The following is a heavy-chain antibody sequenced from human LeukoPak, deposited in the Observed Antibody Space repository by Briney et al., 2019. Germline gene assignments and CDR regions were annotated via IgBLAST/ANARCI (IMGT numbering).Heavy chain of an antibody. J-gene: IGHJ2*01. CDR1: GYTFTGYY. CDR3: ARSWGSEWYFDL. D-gene: IGHD7-27*01. Sequence: ASVKFSCKASGYTFTGYYMHWVRQAPGQGFEWMGWINPNSGGTNYAQKFQGRVTMTRDTSISTAYMELSRLRSDDTAVYYCARSWGSEWYFDLWGRGTLVTVSS. V-gene: IGHV1-2*02. CDR2: INPNSGGT.